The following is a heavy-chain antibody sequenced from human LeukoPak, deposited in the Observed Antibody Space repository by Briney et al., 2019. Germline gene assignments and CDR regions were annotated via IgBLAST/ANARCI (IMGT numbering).Heavy chain of an antibody. CDR1: GFTFSSYA. CDR3: AKRRSAVVAASYYFDY. J-gene: IGHJ4*01. Sequence: GGSLSLSCAASGFTFSSYAMSWVRQAPGKGLEWVSAISGSGGRTSYADSVKGRFTISRHNSKNTLYLQMNSLRAEDTAVYYCAKRRSAVVAASYYFDYWGQGTLVTVSS. V-gene: IGHV3-23*01. CDR2: ISGSGGRT. D-gene: IGHD2-15*01.